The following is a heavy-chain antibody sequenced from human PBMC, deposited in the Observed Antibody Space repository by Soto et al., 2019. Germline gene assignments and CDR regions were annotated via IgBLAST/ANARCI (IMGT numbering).Heavy chain of an antibody. CDR1: GYTFTSYY. J-gene: IGHJ3*02. CDR2: INPSGGST. D-gene: IGHD3-22*01. V-gene: IGHV1-46*01. CDR3: ARDGPSYYDSSGQDAFDI. Sequence: GASVKVSCKTSGYTFTSYYMHWVRQAPGQGLEWMGIINPSGGSTSYAQKFQGRVTMTRDTSTSTVYMELSSLRSEDTAVYYCARDGPSYYDSSGQDAFDIWGQGTMVTVSS.